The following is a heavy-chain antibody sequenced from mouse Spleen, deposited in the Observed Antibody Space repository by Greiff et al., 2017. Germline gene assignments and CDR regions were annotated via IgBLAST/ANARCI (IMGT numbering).Heavy chain of an antibody. CDR1: GYTFTSYW. CDR3: AREDITTVVAPFDY. CDR2: IDPNSGGT. V-gene: IGHV1-72*01. Sequence: HVQLQQPGAELVKPGASVKLSCKASGYTFTSYWMHWVKQRPGRGLEWIGRIDPNSGGTKYNEKFKSKATLTVDKPSSTAYMQLSSLTSEDSAVYYCAREDITTVVAPFDYWGQGTTLTVSS. D-gene: IGHD1-1*01. J-gene: IGHJ2*01.